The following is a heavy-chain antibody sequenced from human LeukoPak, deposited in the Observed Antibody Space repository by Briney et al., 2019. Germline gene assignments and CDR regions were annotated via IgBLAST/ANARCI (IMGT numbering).Heavy chain of an antibody. Sequence: ASVKVSCKASEYTFIGYYMHWVRQAPGQGLEWMGWINPNSGGTNYAQKFQGRVTMTRDTPISTAYMELSRLRSDDTAVYYCARTPHYGEVDYWGQGTLVTVSS. V-gene: IGHV1-2*02. CDR1: EYTFIGYY. CDR2: INPNSGGT. CDR3: ARTPHYGEVDY. D-gene: IGHD4-17*01. J-gene: IGHJ4*02.